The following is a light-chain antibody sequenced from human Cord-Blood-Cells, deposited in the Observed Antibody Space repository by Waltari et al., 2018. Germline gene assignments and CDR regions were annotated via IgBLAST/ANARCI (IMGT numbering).Light chain of an antibody. J-gene: IGLJ2*01. V-gene: IGLV2-14*01. Sequence: QSALTQPASVSGSPGQSITISCTGTSSDVGGYNYVSWYQQHPGEAPKLMIYDVSNRPSGVSNRFSGSKSGNTASLTISGLQAEDEADYYCSSYTSSPVFGGGTKLTVL. CDR3: SSYTSSPV. CDR1: SSDVGGYNY. CDR2: DVS.